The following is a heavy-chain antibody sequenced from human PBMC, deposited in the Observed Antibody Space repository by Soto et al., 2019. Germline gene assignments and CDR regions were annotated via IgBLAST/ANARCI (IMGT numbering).Heavy chain of an antibody. D-gene: IGHD3-9*01. CDR1: GFTFSSYG. CDR2: ISYDGSNK. V-gene: IGHV3-30*18. CDR3: AKDRDYDLLTGFPEDLIYYYNYGMDV. Sequence: QVQLVESGGGVVQPGRSLRLSCAASGFTFSSYGMHWVRQAPGKGLEWVAVISYDGSNKYYVDSVKGRFTISRDNSKNTLYLLMHSLRAEDTAVYYCAKDRDYDLLTGFPEDLIYYYNYGMDVWGQETTVTVSS. J-gene: IGHJ6*02.